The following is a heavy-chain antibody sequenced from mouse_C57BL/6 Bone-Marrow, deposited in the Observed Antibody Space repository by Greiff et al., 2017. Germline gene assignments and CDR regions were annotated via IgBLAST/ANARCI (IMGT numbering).Heavy chain of an antibody. V-gene: IGHV1-64*01. CDR3: AREDYYGSSYVAY. J-gene: IGHJ2*02. D-gene: IGHD1-1*01. CDR2: IHPNSGST. CDR1: GYTFTSYW. Sequence: QVQLQQPGAELVKPGASVKLSCKASGYTFTSYWMHWVKQRPGQGLEWIGMIHPNSGSTNYNEKFKSKATLTVDKSSSTAYMQLSSLTSEDSAVYYCAREDYYGSSYVAYGGQGTSRTVSS.